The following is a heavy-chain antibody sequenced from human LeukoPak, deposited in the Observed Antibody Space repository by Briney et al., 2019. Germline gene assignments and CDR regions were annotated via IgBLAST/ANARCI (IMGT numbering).Heavy chain of an antibody. V-gene: IGHV3-9*01. D-gene: IGHD3-22*01. CDR1: RFTFDDYA. J-gene: IGHJ3*02. Sequence: GGSLRLSCAASRFTFDDYAMHWVRQAPGKGLEWVSGISWNSGSIGYADSVKGRFTISRDNAKNSLYLQMNSLRAEDTALYYCAKDIGASDYYDSSGYYDDAFDIWGQGTMVTVSS. CDR2: ISWNSGSI. CDR3: AKDIGASDYYDSSGYYDDAFDI.